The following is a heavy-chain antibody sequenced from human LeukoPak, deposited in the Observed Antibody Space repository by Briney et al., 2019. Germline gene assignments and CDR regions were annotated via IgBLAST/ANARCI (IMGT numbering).Heavy chain of an antibody. Sequence: GGSLRLSCATSGFTFDDYVMNWVRQAPGKGLEWVSDINWNGGSTGYADSVKGRFTISRDNAKNTLYLQMNSLRAEDTALYHCAGPPQDNVMDVWGQGPTVTVSS. CDR1: GFTFDDYV. CDR3: AGPPQDNVMDV. V-gene: IGHV3-20*01. CDR2: INWNGGST. J-gene: IGHJ6*02.